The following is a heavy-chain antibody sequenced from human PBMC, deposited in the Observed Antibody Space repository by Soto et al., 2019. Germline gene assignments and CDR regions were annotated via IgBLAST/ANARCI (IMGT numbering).Heavy chain of an antibody. Sequence: EVQLVESGGGLVQPGRSLRLSCAASGFTFDDYAMHWVRQAPGKGLEWVSGISWNSGSIGYADSVNGRFTISRDNAKNPLYLQMNSLRAEDTALYYCAKDGSGGSYADAFDIWGQGTMVTVSS. CDR2: ISWNSGSI. D-gene: IGHD2-15*01. CDR1: GFTFDDYA. J-gene: IGHJ3*02. V-gene: IGHV3-9*01. CDR3: AKDGSGGSYADAFDI.